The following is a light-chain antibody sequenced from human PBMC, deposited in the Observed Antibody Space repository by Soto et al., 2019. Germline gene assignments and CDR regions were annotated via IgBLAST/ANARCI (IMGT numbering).Light chain of an antibody. Sequence: DIQMTQTPSTLSASVVDRLSITCRASQVITNDLGWYQQKPGKAPKRLIYAASTLQSGVPSRFSGSGSGTEFTLTISSLQPEDVATYYCLQLNTYPWTFGQGTNADIK. J-gene: IGKJ1*01. V-gene: IGKV1-17*01. CDR3: LQLNTYPWT. CDR2: AAS. CDR1: QVITND.